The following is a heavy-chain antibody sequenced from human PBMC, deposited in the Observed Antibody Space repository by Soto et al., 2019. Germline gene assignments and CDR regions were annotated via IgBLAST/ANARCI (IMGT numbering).Heavy chain of an antibody. J-gene: IGHJ6*02. D-gene: IGHD6-6*01. V-gene: IGHV3-74*01. CDR3: ARDSYMGSSSLYYYYGMDV. CDR1: GFTFSSYW. Sequence: GGSLRLSCAASGFTFSSYWMHWVRQAPGKGLVWVSRINSDGSSTSYADSVKGRFTISRDNAKNTLYLQMNSLRAEDTAVYYCARDSYMGSSSLYYYYGMDVWGQGTTVTVYS. CDR2: INSDGSST.